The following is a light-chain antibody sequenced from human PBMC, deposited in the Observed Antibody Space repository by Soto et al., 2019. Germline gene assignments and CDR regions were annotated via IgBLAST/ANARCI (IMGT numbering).Light chain of an antibody. CDR2: STN. Sequence: QAVVTQEPSFSVSPGGTVTLTCGLSSGSVSTSYYPSWYQQTPGQAPRTLIYSTNTRSSGVPDRFSGFILWNKAALTLTGGQADYGSYYYCVLYMGSGIWVFGGGTKLTVL. CDR3: VLYMGSGIWV. V-gene: IGLV8-61*01. CDR1: SGSVSTSYY. J-gene: IGLJ3*02.